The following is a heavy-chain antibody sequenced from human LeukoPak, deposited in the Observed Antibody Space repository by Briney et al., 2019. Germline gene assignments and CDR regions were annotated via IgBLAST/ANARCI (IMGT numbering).Heavy chain of an antibody. CDR1: GGSISSYY. J-gene: IGHJ4*02. CDR3: ASYDSSGASGY. D-gene: IGHD3-22*01. Sequence: PSETLSLTCTVSGGSISSYYWSWIRQPPGKGLEWIGYIYYSGNTNYNPSLKSRVTISVDTSKNRFSLKLSSVTAADTAVYYCASYDSSGASGYWGQGTLVTVSS. CDR2: IYYSGNT. V-gene: IGHV4-59*08.